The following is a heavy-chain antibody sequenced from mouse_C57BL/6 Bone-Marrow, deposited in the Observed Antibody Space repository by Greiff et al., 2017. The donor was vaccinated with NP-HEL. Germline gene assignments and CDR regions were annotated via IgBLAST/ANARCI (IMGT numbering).Heavy chain of an antibody. Sequence: VKLVESGAELVKPGASVKISCKASGYAFSSYWMNWVKQRPGKGLEWIGQIYPGDGDTNYNGKFKGKATLTADKSSSTAYMQLSSLTSEDSAVYFCARHVRTWFAYWGQGTLVTVSA. CDR3: ARHVRTWFAY. V-gene: IGHV1-80*01. CDR2: IYPGDGDT. J-gene: IGHJ3*01. CDR1: GYAFSSYW.